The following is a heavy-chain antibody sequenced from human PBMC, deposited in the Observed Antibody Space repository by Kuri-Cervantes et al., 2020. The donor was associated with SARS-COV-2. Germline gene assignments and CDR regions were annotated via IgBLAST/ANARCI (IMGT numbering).Heavy chain of an antibody. V-gene: IGHV4-34*01. CDR2: INHSGST. Sequence: GSLRLSCAVYGGSFSGYYWSWIRQPPGKGLEWIGEINHSGSTNYNPSLKSRVTISVDTSKNQFSLKLSSVTAADTAVYYCARRHSSGWYQGHYYMDVWGKGTTVTVSS. J-gene: IGHJ6*03. CDR1: GGSFSGYY. D-gene: IGHD6-19*01. CDR3: ARRHSSGWYQGHYYMDV.